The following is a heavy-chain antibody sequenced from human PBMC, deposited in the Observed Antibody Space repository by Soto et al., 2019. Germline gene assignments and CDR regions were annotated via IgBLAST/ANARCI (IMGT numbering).Heavy chain of an antibody. CDR3: ARHDNGDYDFDY. D-gene: IGHD4-17*01. CDR2: IYYSGST. V-gene: IGHV4-59*08. CDR1: GGSISSYY. J-gene: IGHJ4*02. Sequence: SETLSLTCTVSGGSISSYYWSWIRQPPGKGLEWIGYIYYSGSTNYNPSLKSRVTISVDTSKNQFSLKLSSVTAADTAVYYCARHDNGDYDFDYWGQGTLVTVSS.